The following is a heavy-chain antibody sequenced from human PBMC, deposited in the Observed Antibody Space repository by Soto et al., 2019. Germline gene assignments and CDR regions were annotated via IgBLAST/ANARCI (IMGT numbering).Heavy chain of an antibody. CDR1: GYTFTGYY. CDR2: INPNSGGR. V-gene: IGHV1-2*04. J-gene: IGHJ2*01. Sequence: QVQLVQSGAEVKKPGASVKVSCKASGYTFTGYYIHWVRQAPGQGLEWMGWINPNSGGRNYAQKFQDWVTMTRDTSINTAYMELSRLTSDDTAVYYCTRTDSLGGCFDLWGRGTLVTVSS. CDR3: TRTDSLGGCFDL. D-gene: IGHD1-26*01.